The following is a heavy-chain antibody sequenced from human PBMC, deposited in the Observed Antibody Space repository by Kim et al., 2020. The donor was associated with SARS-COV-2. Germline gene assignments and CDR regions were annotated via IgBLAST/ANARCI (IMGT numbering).Heavy chain of an antibody. CDR1: GYSFTSYW. V-gene: IGHV5-10-1*01. CDR3: ARERIAVAGPNYYYYYGMDV. D-gene: IGHD6-19*01. Sequence: GESLKISCKGSGYSFTSYWISWVRQMPGKGLEWMGRIDPSDSYTNYSPSFQGHVTISADKSISTAYLQWSSLKASDTAMYYCARERIAVAGPNYYYYYGMDVWGQGTTVTVSS. J-gene: IGHJ6*02. CDR2: IDPSDSYT.